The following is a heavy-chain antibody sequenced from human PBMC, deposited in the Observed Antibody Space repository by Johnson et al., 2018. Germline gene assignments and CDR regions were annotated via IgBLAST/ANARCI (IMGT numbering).Heavy chain of an antibody. V-gene: IGHV3-23*04. CDR3: AKGSGSAHYYMDV. CDR1: GFTFNNYG. Sequence: QLVQSGGGLVQPGGSLRLACGASGFTFNNYGMNWVRQAPGKGLEWVADISGSGGSTFYADSVKGRFTIPRDNSKNTVYVQINSRRAEDTAVYYFAKGSGSAHYYMDVWGKGTTVTVSS. J-gene: IGHJ6*03. CDR2: ISGSGGST.